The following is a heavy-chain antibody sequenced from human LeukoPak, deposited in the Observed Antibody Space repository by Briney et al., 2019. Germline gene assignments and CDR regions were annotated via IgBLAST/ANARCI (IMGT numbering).Heavy chain of an antibody. CDR3: AKDAGGYYYYYMGV. Sequence: GGSLRLSCAASGFTFNTYSMIWVRQAPGKGLEWVSFISSSSSFIYYADSVKGRFTISRDNAKNSLYLQMNSLRPEDTALYYCAKDAGGYYYYYMGVWGKGTTVTISS. D-gene: IGHD1-26*01. J-gene: IGHJ6*03. V-gene: IGHV3-21*04. CDR1: GFTFNTYS. CDR2: ISSSSSFI.